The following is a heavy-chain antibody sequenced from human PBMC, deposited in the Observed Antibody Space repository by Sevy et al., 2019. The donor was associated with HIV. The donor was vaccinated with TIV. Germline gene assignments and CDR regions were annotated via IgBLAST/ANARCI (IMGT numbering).Heavy chain of an antibody. CDR1: GYSFTSYW. J-gene: IGHJ4*02. D-gene: IGHD3-22*01. Sequence: GEALKISCKGSGYSFTSYWIGWVRQMPGKGLEWMGIIYPGDSDTRYSPSFQGQVTISADKSISTAYLQWSSLKASDTAMYYCARQGSYYYDSSGYYYEYYFDYWGQGTLVTVSS. V-gene: IGHV5-51*01. CDR2: IYPGDSDT. CDR3: ARQGSYYYDSSGYYYEYYFDY.